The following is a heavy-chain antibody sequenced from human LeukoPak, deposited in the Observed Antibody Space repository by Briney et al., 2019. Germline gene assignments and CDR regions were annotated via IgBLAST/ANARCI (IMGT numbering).Heavy chain of an antibody. D-gene: IGHD1-26*01. V-gene: IGHV3-11*01. CDR3: ARDYSGSEYFFDY. Sequence: GGSLRLSCVTSGFTFSNYYMTWIRQAPGKGLEWVSYISGTGNSKYYADSVKGRFTISRDNAKNSLYLQMSSLRAEDTAIYYCARDYSGSEYFFDYWGQGSLVTVPS. CDR2: ISGTGNSK. J-gene: IGHJ4*02. CDR1: GFTFSNYY.